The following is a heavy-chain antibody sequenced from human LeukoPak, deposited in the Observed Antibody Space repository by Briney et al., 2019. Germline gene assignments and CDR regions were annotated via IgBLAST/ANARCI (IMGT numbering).Heavy chain of an antibody. CDR3: AKDPTSFRLTGYYELVYYFGY. CDR2: IRYDGSNK. D-gene: IGHD3-9*01. J-gene: IGHJ4*02. CDR1: GFTFSSYG. Sequence: GGSLRLSCTASGFTFSSYGLHWVRQAPGKGLEWVAFIRYDGSNKYYADSVKGRFTISRDNSKNTLYLQMNSLRAEDTAVYYCAKDPTSFRLTGYYELVYYFGYWGQGTLVTVSS. V-gene: IGHV3-30*02.